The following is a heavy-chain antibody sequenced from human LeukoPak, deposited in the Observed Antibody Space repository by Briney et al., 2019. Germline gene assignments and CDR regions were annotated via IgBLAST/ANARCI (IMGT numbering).Heavy chain of an antibody. J-gene: IGHJ5*02. CDR1: GGTLSSYA. V-gene: IGHV1-69*04. D-gene: IGHD1-7*01. CDR3: AGVTGTTWFDP. CDR2: IIPILGIA. Sequence: ASVKVSCKASGGTLSSYAISWVRQAPGQGLEWMGRIIPILGIANYAQKFQGRVTITADKSTSTAYMELSSLRSEDTAVYYCAGVTGTTWFDPWGQGTLVTVSS.